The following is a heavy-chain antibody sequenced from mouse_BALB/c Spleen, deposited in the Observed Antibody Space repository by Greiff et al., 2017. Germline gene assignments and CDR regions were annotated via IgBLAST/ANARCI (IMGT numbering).Heavy chain of an antibody. D-gene: IGHD1-1*01. V-gene: IGHV5-6-3*01. Sequence: EVMLVESGGGLVQPGGSLKLSCAASGFTFSSYGMSWVRQTPDKRLELVATINSNGGSTYYPDSVKGRFTISRDNAKNTLYLQMSSLKSEDTAMYYCARSHYYGSSVFDYWGQGTTLTVSS. CDR1: GFTFSSYG. CDR2: INSNGGST. CDR3: ARSHYYGSSVFDY. J-gene: IGHJ2*01.